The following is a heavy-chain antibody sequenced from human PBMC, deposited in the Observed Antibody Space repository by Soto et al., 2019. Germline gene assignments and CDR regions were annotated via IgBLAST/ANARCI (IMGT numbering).Heavy chain of an antibody. Sequence: RQAPGKGLEWVSVIYSGGSTYYADSVKGRFTISRDNSKNTLYLQMNSLRAEDTAVYYCAREPTVTTGFDYWGQGTLVTVSS. CDR3: AREPTVTTGFDY. J-gene: IGHJ4*02. V-gene: IGHV3-66*01. CDR2: IYSGGST. D-gene: IGHD4-17*01.